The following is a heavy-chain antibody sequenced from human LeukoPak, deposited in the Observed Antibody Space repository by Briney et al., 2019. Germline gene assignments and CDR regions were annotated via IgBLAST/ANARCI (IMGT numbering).Heavy chain of an antibody. V-gene: IGHV4-34*01. CDR3: ARGRDYADY. CDR1: GGSFSGYY. D-gene: IGHD4-17*01. CDR2: INHSGST. J-gene: IGHJ4*02. Sequence: NPSETLSLTCAVYGGSFSGYYWCWIRQPPGKGLEWIGEINHSGSTNYNPSLKSRVTISVDTSKNQFSLKLSSVTAADTAVYYCARGRDYADYWGQGTLVTVSS.